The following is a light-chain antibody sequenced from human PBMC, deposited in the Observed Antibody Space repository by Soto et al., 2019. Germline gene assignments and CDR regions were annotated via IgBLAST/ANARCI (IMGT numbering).Light chain of an antibody. J-gene: IGKJ1*01. Sequence: EIVMTQSPATLSVSPGERATLSCRASQSVTSNFAWYQQKPGQAPRLLIYDASTRATGIPARFSGSGSGTDFTLTINRLEPEDFALYYCQQYGSSPPTFGQGTKVDIK. CDR2: DAS. CDR1: QSVTSN. V-gene: IGKV3-15*01. CDR3: QQYGSSPPT.